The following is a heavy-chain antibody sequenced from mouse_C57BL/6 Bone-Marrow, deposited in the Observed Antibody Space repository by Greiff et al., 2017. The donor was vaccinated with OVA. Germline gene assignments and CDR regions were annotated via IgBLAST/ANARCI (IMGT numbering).Heavy chain of an antibody. CDR3: AGVWYFDV. J-gene: IGHJ1*03. CDR1: GYTFTSYG. CDR2: IYPRSGNT. V-gene: IGHV1-81*01. Sequence: QVHVKQSGAELARPGASVKLSCKASGYTFTSYGISWVKQRTGQGLEWIGEIYPRSGNTYYNEKFKGKATLTADKSSSTAYMELLILTSEDSAVFFCAGVWYFDVWGTGTTVTVSS.